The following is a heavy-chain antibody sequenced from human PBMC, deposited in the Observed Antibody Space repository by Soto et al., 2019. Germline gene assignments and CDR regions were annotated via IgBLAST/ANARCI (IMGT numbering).Heavy chain of an antibody. CDR3: ARGRGSTGYLGREHYFDY. J-gene: IGHJ4*02. Sequence: SVKVSCKASGGTFSSYAISWVRQAPGQGLEWMGGIIPIFGTANYAQKFQGRVTITADESTSTAYMELSSLRSEDTAVYYCARGRGSTGYLGREHYFDYWGQGTLVTVSS. D-gene: IGHD2-2*01. CDR1: GGTFSSYA. CDR2: IIPIFGTA. V-gene: IGHV1-69*13.